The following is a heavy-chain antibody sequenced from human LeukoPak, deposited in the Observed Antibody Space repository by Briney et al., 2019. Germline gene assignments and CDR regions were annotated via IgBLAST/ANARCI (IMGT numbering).Heavy chain of an antibody. CDR1: SGSFSGYY. CDR2: INQSGST. CDR3: ARGDLTTVTAFDY. V-gene: IGHV4-34*01. D-gene: IGHD4-17*01. J-gene: IGHJ4*02. Sequence: SSETLSLTCAVYSGSFSGYYWSWIRQPPGKGLEWIGEINQSGSTNYNPSLKSRVSMSVDTSKNQLSLKLSSVTAADTAVYYCARGDLTTVTAFDYWGQGTLVTVSS.